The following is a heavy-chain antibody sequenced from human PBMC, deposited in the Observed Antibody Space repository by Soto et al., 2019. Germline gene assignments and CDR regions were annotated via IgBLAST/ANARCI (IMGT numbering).Heavy chain of an antibody. V-gene: IGHV3-23*01. J-gene: IGHJ5*01. CDR1: RFPICPLY. Sequence: GSLGLSRVYSRFPICPLYGNRRPWPQGKELELVSIISSNGAGTYDADSVKGRFTISRDNSKNTFYLQMNSLRAEDTAVYYCATPQGSGTPRACGHGTRVSVS. CDR2: ISSNGAGT. CDR3: ATPQGSGTPRA. D-gene: IGHD3-10*01.